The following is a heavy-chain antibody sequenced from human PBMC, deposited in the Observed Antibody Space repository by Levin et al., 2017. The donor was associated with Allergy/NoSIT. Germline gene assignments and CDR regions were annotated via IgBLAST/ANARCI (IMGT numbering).Heavy chain of an antibody. CDR2: INPSGGST. D-gene: IGHD2-2*01. CDR1: GYTFTSYY. CDR3: AREVVVVPAARSVIYYYYGMDV. J-gene: IGHJ6*02. V-gene: IGHV1-46*01. Sequence: GASVKVSCKASGYTFTSYYMHWVRQAPGQGLEWMGIINPSGGSTSYAQKFQGRVTMTRDTSTSTVYMELSSLRSEDTAVYYCAREVVVVPAARSVIYYYYGMDVWGQGTTVTVSS.